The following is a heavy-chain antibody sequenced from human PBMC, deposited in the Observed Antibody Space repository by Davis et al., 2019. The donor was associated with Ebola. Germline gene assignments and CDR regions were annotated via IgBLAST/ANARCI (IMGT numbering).Heavy chain of an antibody. CDR1: GYSFKNYA. CDR3: ARTSIVGTTSTSSDI. J-gene: IGHJ3*02. D-gene: IGHD1-26*01. CDR2: ISAYNGNT. V-gene: IGHV1-18*01. Sequence: ASVKVSCKASGYSFKNYAISWVRQAPGQGLEWMGWISAYNGNTNYAQKVQGRVTMTTDTSTGTAYLDLRSLRSDDTAVYFCARTSIVGTTSTSSDIWGQGTMVTVSS.